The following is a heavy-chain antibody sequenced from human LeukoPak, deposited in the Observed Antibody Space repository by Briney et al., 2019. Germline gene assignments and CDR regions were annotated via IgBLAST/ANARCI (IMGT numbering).Heavy chain of an antibody. CDR3: AREEPVAATGPDY. D-gene: IGHD6-19*01. CDR2: INPNSGGT. J-gene: IGHJ4*02. V-gene: IGHV1-2*02. CDR1: GYTFTGYY. Sequence: ASVKVSCKASGYTFTGYYMHWVRQAPGQGLEWMGWINPNSGGTNYAQRFQGRVTMTRGTSISTAYMELSRLRSDDTAVYYCAREEPVAATGPDYWGQGTLVTVSS.